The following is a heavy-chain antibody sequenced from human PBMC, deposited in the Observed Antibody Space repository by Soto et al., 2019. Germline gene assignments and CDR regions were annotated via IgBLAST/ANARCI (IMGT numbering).Heavy chain of an antibody. CDR3: ARDRVDSWGSPSADFDY. D-gene: IGHD5-12*01. Sequence: PGGSLRLSCAASGFTFSSYSMNWVRQAPGKGLEWVSSISSSSSYIYYADSVKGRFTISRDNAKNSLYLQMNSLRAEDTAVYYCARDRVDSWGSPSADFDYWGQGTLVTVSS. CDR2: ISSSSSYI. V-gene: IGHV3-21*01. CDR1: GFTFSSYS. J-gene: IGHJ4*02.